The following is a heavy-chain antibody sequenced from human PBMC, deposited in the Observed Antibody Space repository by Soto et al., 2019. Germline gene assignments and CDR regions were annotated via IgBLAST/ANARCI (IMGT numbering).Heavy chain of an antibody. Sequence: PSETLSLTCAVSGDSISSSLYYWGWVRQPPGKGPEWIGVIYFSGITSYNPSLKSRVTISIDTSKNQFSLDLRSVTAADTAMYYCERQPYGACRYFFDYWGQGTPVTVSS. D-gene: IGHD2-21*02. V-gene: IGHV4-39*01. CDR2: IYFSGIT. CDR1: GDSISSSLYY. CDR3: ERQPYGACRYFFDY. J-gene: IGHJ4*02.